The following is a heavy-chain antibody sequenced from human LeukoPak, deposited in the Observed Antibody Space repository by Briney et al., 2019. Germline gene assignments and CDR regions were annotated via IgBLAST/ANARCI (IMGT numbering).Heavy chain of an antibody. CDR1: GFTFSSYW. V-gene: IGHV3-74*01. Sequence: GGSLRLSCAVSGFTFSSYWMRWVRQAPGKGLVWVSRMNSDGSSTSYADSVKGRFTISRDNAKNTLYLQMNSLRAEDTAVYYCARGGGYSYGHFDYWGQGTLVTVSS. CDR2: MNSDGSST. J-gene: IGHJ4*02. D-gene: IGHD5-18*01. CDR3: ARGGGYSYGHFDY.